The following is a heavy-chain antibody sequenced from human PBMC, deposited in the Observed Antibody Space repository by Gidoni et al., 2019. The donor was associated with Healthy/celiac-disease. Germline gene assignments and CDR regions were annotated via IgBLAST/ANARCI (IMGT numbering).Heavy chain of an antibody. V-gene: IGHV4-39*01. CDR3: APLGNPEPFDY. J-gene: IGHJ4*02. CDR2: IYYSGST. CDR1: GGSISSSSYS. Sequence: QLQLQESGPGLVKPSETLSLSCTVPGGSISSSSYSWGWIRQPPGKGLEWIGSIYYSGSTYYNPSLKSRVTISVDTSKNQFSLKLSSVTAADTAVYYCAPLGNPEPFDYWGQGTLVTVSS.